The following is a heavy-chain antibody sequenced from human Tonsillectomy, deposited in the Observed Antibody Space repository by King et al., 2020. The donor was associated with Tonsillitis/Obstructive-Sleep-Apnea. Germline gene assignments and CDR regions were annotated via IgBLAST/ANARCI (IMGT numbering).Heavy chain of an antibody. V-gene: IGHV3-30*03. CDR3: ATKSNAMAGY. D-gene: IGHD2-2*01. J-gene: IGHJ4*02. CDR2: ISYDGGNK. CDR1: GFTFCHYG. Sequence: VQLVESGGGVVQPGRSLRLSCAASGFTFCHYGMHWVRQAPGKGLEWVAVISYDGGNKHYADSVKGRFTISRDNSKNTLYLQMNSLRAEDTAVYYCATKSNAMAGYWGQGTLVTVSS.